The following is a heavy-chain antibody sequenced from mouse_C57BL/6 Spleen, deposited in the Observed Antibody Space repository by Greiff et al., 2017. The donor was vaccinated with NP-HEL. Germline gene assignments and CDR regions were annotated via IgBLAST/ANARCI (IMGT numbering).Heavy chain of an antibody. CDR2: IDPSDSYT. V-gene: IGHV1-69*01. CDR1: GYTFTSYW. CDR3: ARRDYGYDGDYAMDY. D-gene: IGHD2-2*01. Sequence: QVQLQQPGAELVMPGASVKLSCKASGYTFTSYWMHWVKQRPGQGLEWIGEIDPSDSYTNYNQKFKGKSTLTVDKSSSTAYMQLSSLTSEDSAVYYGARRDYGYDGDYAMDYWGQGTSVTVSS. J-gene: IGHJ4*01.